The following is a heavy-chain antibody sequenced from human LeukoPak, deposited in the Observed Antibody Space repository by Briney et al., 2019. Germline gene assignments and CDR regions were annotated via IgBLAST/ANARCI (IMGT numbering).Heavy chain of an antibody. V-gene: IGHV1-18*01. J-gene: IGHJ4*02. D-gene: IGHD3-3*01. CDR2: ISAYNGNT. Sequence: GASVKVSCKASGYTFTSYGISWVRQAPGQGLEWMGWISAYNGNTNYAQKLQGRVTMTTDTFTSTAYMELRSLRSDDTAVYYCARDSPGTKFLEWLTQFDYWGQGTLVTVSS. CDR3: ARDSPGTKFLEWLTQFDY. CDR1: GYTFTSYG.